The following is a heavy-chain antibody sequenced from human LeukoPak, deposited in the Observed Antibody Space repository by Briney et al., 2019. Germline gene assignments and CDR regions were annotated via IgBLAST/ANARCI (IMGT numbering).Heavy chain of an antibody. J-gene: IGHJ4*02. CDR1: GFTFSSYA. Sequence: PGGSLRLSCAASGFTFSSYAMHWVRQAPGKGLEWVAVISYDGSNKYYADSVKGRFTISRDNSKNTLYLQMNSLRAEDTAVYYCTREGTSMAWFGEVSPLDYWGQGTLVTVSS. CDR2: ISYDGSNK. CDR3: TREGTSMAWFGEVSPLDY. V-gene: IGHV3-30*04. D-gene: IGHD3-10*01.